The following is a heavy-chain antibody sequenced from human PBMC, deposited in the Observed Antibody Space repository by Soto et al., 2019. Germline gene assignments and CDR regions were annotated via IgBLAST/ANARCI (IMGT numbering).Heavy chain of an antibody. J-gene: IGHJ4*02. CDR2: ISGSGGST. V-gene: IGHV3-23*01. CDR3: AKDRTVRYFDWLLPKGFDY. CDR1: GFTFSDYY. Sequence: GSLRLSCAASGFTFSDYYMSWIRQAPGKGLEWVSAISGSGGSTYYADSVKGRFTISRDNSKNTLYLQMNSLRAEDTAVYYCAKDRTVRYFDWLLPKGFDYWGQGTLVTVSS. D-gene: IGHD3-9*01.